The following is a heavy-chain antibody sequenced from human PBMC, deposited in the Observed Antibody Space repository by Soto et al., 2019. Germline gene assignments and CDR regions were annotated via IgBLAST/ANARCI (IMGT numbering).Heavy chain of an antibody. D-gene: IGHD6-25*01. J-gene: IGHJ6*02. CDR1: GFTFSSYG. CDR2: ISCDGSNK. Sequence: QVQLVESGGGVVQPGRCLRLSCAASGFTFSSYGMHWVRQAPGKGLEWVAVISCDGSNKYYADSVKGRFNISRDNSKNTLYLQMNSLRAEDTAVYYCAKDRRPNYYYAMDVWGQGTTVTVSS. V-gene: IGHV3-30*18. CDR3: AKDRRPNYYYAMDV.